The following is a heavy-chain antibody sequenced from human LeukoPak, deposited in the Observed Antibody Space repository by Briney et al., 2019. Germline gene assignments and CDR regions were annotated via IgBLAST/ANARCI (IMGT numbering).Heavy chain of an antibody. CDR2: ISAYHGNT. CDR3: ARAKVAGYYYDSSGYYYNY. J-gene: IGHJ4*02. CDR1: GYTVTSYG. Sequence: GASVKVSCKASGYTVTSYGISWVRQAPGQGLEWMGWISAYHGNTNYAQKLQGRVTMTTDTSTSTAYMELRSLRSDDTAVYYCARAKVAGYYYDSSGYYYNYWGQGTLVTVSS. D-gene: IGHD3-22*01. V-gene: IGHV1-18*01.